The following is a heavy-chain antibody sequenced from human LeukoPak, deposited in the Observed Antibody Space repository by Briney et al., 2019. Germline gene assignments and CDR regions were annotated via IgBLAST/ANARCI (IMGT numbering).Heavy chain of an antibody. CDR2: ISAYNGNT. Sequence: ASVKVSCKASGYTFTSYGISWVRQAPGQGLEWMGWISAYNGNTNYAQKLQGRVTMTTDTFTSTAYMELRSLRSEDTAVYYCARALHLELHSYFDSWGQGILVTVSS. D-gene: IGHD1-1*01. CDR3: ARALHLELHSYFDS. V-gene: IGHV1-18*01. CDR1: GYTFTSYG. J-gene: IGHJ4*02.